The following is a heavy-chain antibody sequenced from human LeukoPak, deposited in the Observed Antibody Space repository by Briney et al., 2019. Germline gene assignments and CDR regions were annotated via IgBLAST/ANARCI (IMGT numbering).Heavy chain of an antibody. J-gene: IGHJ4*02. CDR1: GFTVSSNY. CDR2: IYSGGST. V-gene: IGHV3-66*01. D-gene: IGHD3-10*01. CDR3: ARDPKGYGSGRGYFDY. Sequence: SGGSLRLSCAASGFTVSSNYMSWVRQAPGKGLEWVSVIYSGGSTYYADSVKGRFTISRDNSKNTLYLQMNSLRAEDTAVYYCARDPKGYGSGRGYFDYWGQGTLVTVSS.